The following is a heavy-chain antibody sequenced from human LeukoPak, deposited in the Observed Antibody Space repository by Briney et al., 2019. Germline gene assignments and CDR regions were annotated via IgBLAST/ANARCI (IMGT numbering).Heavy chain of an antibody. CDR3: ARDPGYGSSTSCYYFDY. J-gene: IGHJ4*02. Sequence: GGSLRLSCAASGFTVSSNYMSWVRQAPGKGLEWVSVIYSGGSTYYADSVKGRFTISRDNSKNTLYLQMNSLRAEDTAVYYCARDPGYGSSTSCYYFDYWGQGTLVTVSS. CDR1: GFTVSSNY. D-gene: IGHD2-2*01. CDR2: IYSGGST. V-gene: IGHV3-66*02.